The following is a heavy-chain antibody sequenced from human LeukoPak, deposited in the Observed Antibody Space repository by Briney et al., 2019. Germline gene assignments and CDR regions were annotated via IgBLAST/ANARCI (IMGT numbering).Heavy chain of an antibody. V-gene: IGHV4-61*02. J-gene: IGHJ4*02. Sequence: SQTLPLTCTVSGGSISSGSYYWSWIRQPAGKGLEWIGRIYTSGSTNYNPSLKSRVTISVDTSKNQFSLKLSSETAADTAVYYCAGEIIVDYWGQGTLVTVSS. CDR1: GGSISSGSYY. CDR3: AGEIIVDY. CDR2: IYTSGST.